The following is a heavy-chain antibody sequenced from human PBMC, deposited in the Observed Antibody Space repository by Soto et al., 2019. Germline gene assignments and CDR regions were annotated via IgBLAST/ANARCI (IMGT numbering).Heavy chain of an antibody. CDR3: ARHEEGCFVP. V-gene: IGHV4-59*08. J-gene: IGHJ5*02. CDR1: SGSISSYY. D-gene: IGHD2-15*01. Sequence: SGTLSISCTVCSGSISSYYWSWIRQPPGKGLEWIGYIYYSGSTNYTPSLKSRVTISVDTSKNQFSLKLSSVTAADTAVYYCARHEEGCFVPWGQGTLVTVSS. CDR2: IYYSGST.